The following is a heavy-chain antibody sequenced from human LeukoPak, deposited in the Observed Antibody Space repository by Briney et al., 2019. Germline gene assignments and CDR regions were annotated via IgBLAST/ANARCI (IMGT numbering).Heavy chain of an antibody. CDR3: ARDLIHRSGEANY. Sequence: GGSLRLSCATSGFTFDDYGMSWVRQVSGKGLEWFSSINWNAGSTTYADSVKGRFTISRDNANNSLYLQMNSLRAEDTALYYCARDLIHRSGEANYWGRGTLVTVSS. CDR2: INWNAGST. CDR1: GFTFDDYG. D-gene: IGHD3-22*01. V-gene: IGHV3-20*04. J-gene: IGHJ4*02.